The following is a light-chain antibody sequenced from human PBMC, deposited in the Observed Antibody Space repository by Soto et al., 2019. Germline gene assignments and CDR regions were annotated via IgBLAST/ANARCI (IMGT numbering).Light chain of an antibody. Sequence: QAVVTQPPSVSAAPGQKVTISCSGSSSNIGNNYVSWYQQLPGTAPKLLIYDNNKRPSGIPDRFSGSKSGTSATLGITGLQTGDEAYYYCGTWESSLSAVVFGGGTKLTVL. V-gene: IGLV1-51*01. CDR1: SSNIGNNY. J-gene: IGLJ2*01. CDR2: DNN. CDR3: GTWESSLSAVV.